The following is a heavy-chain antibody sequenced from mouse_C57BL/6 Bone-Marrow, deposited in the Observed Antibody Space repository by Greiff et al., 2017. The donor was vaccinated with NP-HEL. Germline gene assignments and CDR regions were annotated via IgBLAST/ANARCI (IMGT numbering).Heavy chain of an antibody. V-gene: IGHV2-9-1*01. Sequence: VHLVELGPGLVAPSQSLSITCTVSGFSLTSYAISWVRQPPGKGLEWLGVIWTGGGTNYNSALKSRLSISKDNSKSQVFLKMNSLQTDDTARYYCARKGYDYDVGAMDYWGQGTSVTVSS. CDR1: GFSLTSYA. CDR2: IWTGGGT. J-gene: IGHJ4*01. D-gene: IGHD2-4*01. CDR3: ARKGYDYDVGAMDY.